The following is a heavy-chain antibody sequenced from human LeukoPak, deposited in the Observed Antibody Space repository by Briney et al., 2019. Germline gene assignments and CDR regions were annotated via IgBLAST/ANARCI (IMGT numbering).Heavy chain of an antibody. D-gene: IGHD6-13*01. CDR2: ISSSGGTI. CDR1: GFTFSDYY. J-gene: IGHJ4*02. CDR3: ARVGIIAAAGSNDY. V-gene: IGHV3-11*01. Sequence: PGGSLRLSCVASGFTFSDYYMSWIRQAPGKGLEWVSYISSSGGTISYADSVKGRFTICRDNAKNSLYLQMNSLRAEDTAVYYCARVGIIAAAGSNDYWGQGTLVTVSS.